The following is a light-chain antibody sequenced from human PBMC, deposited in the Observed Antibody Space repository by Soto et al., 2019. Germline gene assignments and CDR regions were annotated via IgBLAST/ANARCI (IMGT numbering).Light chain of an antibody. CDR1: QSISKD. CDR3: QQSYSAPWT. V-gene: IGKV1-39*01. CDR2: AAS. J-gene: IGKJ1*01. Sequence: EIEMTQSPSTLSVSVGDSATLSCRASQSISKDLNWYQQRPGKAPSLLTYAASSLQSGVPSRFSGSGSGTDFTLTISSLQPEDFATYYCQQSYSAPWTFGQGTKVDIK.